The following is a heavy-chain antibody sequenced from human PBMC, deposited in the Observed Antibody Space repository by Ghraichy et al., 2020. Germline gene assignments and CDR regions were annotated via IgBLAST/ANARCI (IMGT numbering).Heavy chain of an antibody. J-gene: IGHJ4*02. CDR3: ARVSGVRHLVD. D-gene: IGHD6-6*01. Sequence: GGSLRLSCAASGFTFSNYWMTWVRQAPGKGLEWVGNIKQGGDEKYYVDSVKGRFTISRDNAKNSMYLLMNSLRADDTAVYYCARVSGVRHLVDWGQGTLVTVSS. V-gene: IGHV3-7*03. CDR2: IKQGGDEK. CDR1: GFTFSNYW.